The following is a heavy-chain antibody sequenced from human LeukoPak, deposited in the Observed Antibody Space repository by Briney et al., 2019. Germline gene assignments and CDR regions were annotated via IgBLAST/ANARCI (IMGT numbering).Heavy chain of an antibody. V-gene: IGHV1-58*02. D-gene: IGHD3-9*01. CDR1: GFTFTSSA. Sequence: SVKISCKASGFTFTSSAMQWVRQARGQRLEWIGWIVVGSGNTNYAQKFQERVTITRDMSTSTAYMELSSLRSEDTAVYYCAADLRRYFDWLFAFDIWGQGTMVTVSS. CDR3: AADLRRYFDWLFAFDI. J-gene: IGHJ3*02. CDR2: IVVGSGNT.